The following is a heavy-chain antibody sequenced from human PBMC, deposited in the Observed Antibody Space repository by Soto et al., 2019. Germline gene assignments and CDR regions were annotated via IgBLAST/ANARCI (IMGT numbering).Heavy chain of an antibody. CDR2: IYHSGST. Sequence: SETLSLTRAVSGFSLRSGFYWGWVRQAPGKGLEWIGSIYHSGSTYYNPSLKSRVTISVDTSKNQFSLKLSSVTAADTAVYYCARDRSRSSYRSLYFDYWGQGTLVTVSS. D-gene: IGHD6-13*01. V-gene: IGHV4-38-2*02. CDR3: ARDRSRSSYRSLYFDY. CDR1: GFSLRSGFY. J-gene: IGHJ4*02.